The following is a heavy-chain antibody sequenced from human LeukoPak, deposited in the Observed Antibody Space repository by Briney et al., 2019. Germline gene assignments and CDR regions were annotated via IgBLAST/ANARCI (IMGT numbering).Heavy chain of an antibody. CDR2: IYSGGST. CDR3: ALSRGYSSGGAFDI. Sequence: PGGSLRLSCAASGFTVSSNYMGWVRQAPGKGLERVSVIYSGGSTYYADSVKGRFTISRDNSKNTLYLQMNSLRAEDTAVYYCALSRGYSSGGAFDIWGQGTMVTVSS. J-gene: IGHJ3*02. D-gene: IGHD5-18*01. V-gene: IGHV3-53*01. CDR1: GFTVSSNY.